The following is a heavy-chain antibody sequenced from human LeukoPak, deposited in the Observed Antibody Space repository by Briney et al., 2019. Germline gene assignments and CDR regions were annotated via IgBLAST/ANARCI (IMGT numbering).Heavy chain of an antibody. D-gene: IGHD4-23*01. Sequence: GASVKVSCTASGYTFTGYGITWVRQAPGQGLEWMGWISGNNGKTNYAQNLQGRVTMTTDTSTSTAYMELGSLRSDDTAVYYCARGGNPNAFDIWGQGTMVTVSS. V-gene: IGHV1-18*01. CDR3: ARGGNPNAFDI. J-gene: IGHJ3*02. CDR1: GYTFTGYG. CDR2: ISGNNGKT.